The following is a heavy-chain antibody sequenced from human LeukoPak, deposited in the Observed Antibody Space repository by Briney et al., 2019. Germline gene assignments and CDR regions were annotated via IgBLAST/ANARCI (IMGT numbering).Heavy chain of an antibody. V-gene: IGHV3-30*18. CDR3: AKELSSSWPDINYYYYMDV. CDR1: GFTFSSYG. CDR2: ISYDGSNK. D-gene: IGHD6-13*01. J-gene: IGHJ6*03. Sequence: PGGSLRLSCAASGFTFSSYGMHWVRQAPGEGLEWVAVISYDGSNKYYADSVKGRFTISRDNSKNTLYRQMNSLRAEDTAVYYCAKELSSSWPDINYYYYMDVWGKGTTVTVSS.